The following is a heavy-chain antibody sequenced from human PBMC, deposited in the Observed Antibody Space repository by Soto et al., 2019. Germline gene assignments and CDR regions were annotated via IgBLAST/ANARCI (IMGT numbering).Heavy chain of an antibody. D-gene: IGHD6-13*01. CDR2: FCSYNRDT. J-gene: IGHJ6*02. CDR1: GYKFTSYG. Sequence: GASVKVSCKASGYKFTSYGITWVRQAPGHGLKWMGWFCSYNRDTNFAQKLQGRVTMTSDTSTSTAYLGLSSLSFEVTAVYYCARFKQQLVSSDPRYYYYGMDVWGQGTTVTVSS. CDR3: ARFKQQLVSSDPRYYYYGMDV. V-gene: IGHV1-18*01.